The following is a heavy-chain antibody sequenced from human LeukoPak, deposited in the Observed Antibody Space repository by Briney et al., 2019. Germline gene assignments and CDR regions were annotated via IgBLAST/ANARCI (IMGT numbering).Heavy chain of an antibody. CDR3: ARGTPSELWDY. D-gene: IGHD1-1*01. V-gene: IGHV4-39*07. J-gene: IGHJ4*02. CDR2: NYYSGST. Sequence: SETLSLTCTVSGGSISSSSYYWGWIHQPPGKGLEWIGSNYYSGSTYYNPSLKSRVTISVDTSKNQFSLKLSSVTAADTAVYYCARGTPSELWDYWGQGTLVTVSS. CDR1: GGSISSSSYY.